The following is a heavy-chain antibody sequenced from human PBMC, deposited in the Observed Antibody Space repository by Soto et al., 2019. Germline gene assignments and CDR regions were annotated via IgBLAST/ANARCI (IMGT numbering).Heavy chain of an antibody. Sequence: QVQLVQSGAEVKKPGASVKVSCKASGYTFTSYDINWVRQATGQGLEWMGWMNPNSGNTGYAQKFRGTATITRTTAISTAYMALSSLRSEDTAVYYCARTLYGDNVDYWGQGTLVTVSS. CDR3: ARTLYGDNVDY. CDR1: GYTFTSYD. CDR2: MNPNSGNT. D-gene: IGHD4-17*01. V-gene: IGHV1-8*01. J-gene: IGHJ4*02.